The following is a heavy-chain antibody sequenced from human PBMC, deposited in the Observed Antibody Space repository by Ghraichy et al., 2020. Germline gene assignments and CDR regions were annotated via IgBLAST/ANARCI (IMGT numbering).Heavy chain of an antibody. Sequence: SETLSLTCTVSGDSISGSYWSWIRPPPGKGLEWIANIYNSGTTNSNPSLKSRVTVSVDTSKNQFSLKLTSVTAADTAVYYCARCTNCYTVGRADYHHAVDVWGQGTTVTVSS. CDR2: IYNSGTT. J-gene: IGHJ6*02. D-gene: IGHD2-2*02. CDR3: ARCTNCYTVGRADYHHAVDV. V-gene: IGHV4-59*01. CDR1: GDSISGSY.